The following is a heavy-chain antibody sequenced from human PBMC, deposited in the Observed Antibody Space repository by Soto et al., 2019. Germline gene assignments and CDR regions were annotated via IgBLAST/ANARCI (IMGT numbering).Heavy chain of an antibody. CDR3: ARDSDTAMVTGYYYYYYGMDV. CDR2: IIPIFGTA. CDR1: GGTFSSYA. V-gene: IGHV1-69*12. J-gene: IGHJ6*02. Sequence: QVQLVQSGAEVKKPGSSVKVSCKASGGTFSSYAISWVRQAPGQGLEWMGGIIPIFGTANYAQKFQGRVTITADESTSRAYMELSSLRSEDTAVYYCARDSDTAMVTGYYYYYYGMDVWGQGTTVTVSS. D-gene: IGHD5-18*01.